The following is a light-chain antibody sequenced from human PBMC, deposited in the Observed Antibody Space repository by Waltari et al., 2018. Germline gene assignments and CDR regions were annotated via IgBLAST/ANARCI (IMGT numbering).Light chain of an antibody. V-gene: IGLV2-14*03. CDR3: GTYRGGDMDV. CDR2: NVN. Sequence: QSALPQPASVSGSPGQSITISCTGTSSDIVAYNFVSWYQQHPGKVPRVIIYNVNEPPSRMSRLFSGSKSDNAASLTFCGIQPGDEADYYCGTYRGGDMDVFGTGTKVTVL. J-gene: IGLJ1*01. CDR1: SSDIVAYNF.